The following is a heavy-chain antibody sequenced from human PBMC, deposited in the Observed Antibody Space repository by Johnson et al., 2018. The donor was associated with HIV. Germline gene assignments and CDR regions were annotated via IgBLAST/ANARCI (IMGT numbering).Heavy chain of an antibody. D-gene: IGHD4-23*01. CDR1: GFTVSSNY. J-gene: IGHJ3*02. V-gene: IGHV3-20*04. CDR2: INWNGAIT. Sequence: VLLVESGGGLVQPGGSLRLSCVVSGFTVSSNYITWVRQAPGKGLEWVSGINWNGAITGYAGSVKGRFIISRDNAKNSLYLQMNSLRVDDTAVYYCARGPGYDHDYGGFDIWGQGTMVTVSS. CDR3: ARGPGYDHDYGGFDI.